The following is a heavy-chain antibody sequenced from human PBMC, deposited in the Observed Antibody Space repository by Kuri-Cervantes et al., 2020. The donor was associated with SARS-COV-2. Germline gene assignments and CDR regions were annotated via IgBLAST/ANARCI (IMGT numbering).Heavy chain of an antibody. V-gene: IGHV3-23*01. CDR3: AKLGSRRHYED. CDR1: GFTFSSYA. CDR2: ISGSGGST. Sequence: GESLKISCAASGFTFSSYAMSWVRQAQGKGLEWVSAISGSGGSTYYADSVKGRFTISRDNSKNTLYLQMNSLRAEDTAVYYCAKLGSRRHYEDWGQGTLVTVSS. J-gene: IGHJ4*02. D-gene: IGHD4-17*01.